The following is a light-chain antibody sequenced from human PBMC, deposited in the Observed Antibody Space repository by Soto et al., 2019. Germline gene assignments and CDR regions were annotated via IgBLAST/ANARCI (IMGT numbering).Light chain of an antibody. CDR2: DAS. V-gene: IGKV3-11*01. CDR3: QQRSIWPRLT. CDR1: QSITTS. J-gene: IGKJ4*01. Sequence: EIVLTQSPATLSLSPGERATLSCRATQSITTSLAWYQQKPGQPPRLLIYDASNRATGIPARFSGSGSETDFTLTISSLEPEDFAVYYCQQRSIWPRLTFGGGTKVEIK.